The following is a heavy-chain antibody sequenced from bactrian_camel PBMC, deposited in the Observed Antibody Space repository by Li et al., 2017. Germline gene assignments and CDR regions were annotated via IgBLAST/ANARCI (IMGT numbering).Heavy chain of an antibody. J-gene: IGHJ4*01. Sequence: HVQLVESGGGSVEAGGSLKLSCYPSGNLAQTYSMAWFRQAPGKRREGVAVLWIGGAQTQYPDSVKGRFTISQDNAKNMVYLQVNSLKAEDTAMYYCAAGWSFGVGTLLRRHYNYWGQGTQVTVS. D-gene: IGHD3*01. CDR2: LWIGGAQT. CDR1: GNLAQTYS. V-gene: IGHV3S1*01. CDR3: AAGWSFGVGTLLRRHYNY.